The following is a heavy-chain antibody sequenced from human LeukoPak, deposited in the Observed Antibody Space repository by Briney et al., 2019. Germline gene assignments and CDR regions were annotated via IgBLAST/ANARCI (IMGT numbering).Heavy chain of an antibody. D-gene: IGHD3-22*01. CDR1: GYTFTGYY. J-gene: IGHJ4*02. V-gene: IGHV1-2*02. CDR3: ASHYYDSSGYSEN. Sequence: GASVKVSCKASGYTFTGYYMHWVRQAPGQGLEWMGWINPNSGGTNYAQKFQGRVTMTRDTSISTAYMELSRLRSDDTAVYYCASHYYDSSGYSENWGQGTLVTVSS. CDR2: INPNSGGT.